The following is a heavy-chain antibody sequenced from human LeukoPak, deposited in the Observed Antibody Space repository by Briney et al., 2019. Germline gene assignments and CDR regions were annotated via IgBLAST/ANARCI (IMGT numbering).Heavy chain of an antibody. Sequence: GGSLRLSCAASGFTFSSYAMHWVRQAPGKGLEWVAVISYDGSNKYYADSVKGRFTISRDNSKNTLYLQMNSLRAEDTAVYYCAKDHSSGWYYDYYYYGMDVCGQGTTVTVSS. CDR1: GFTFSSYA. CDR3: AKDHSSGWYYDYYYYGMDV. J-gene: IGHJ6*02. CDR2: ISYDGSNK. V-gene: IGHV3-30-3*01. D-gene: IGHD6-19*01.